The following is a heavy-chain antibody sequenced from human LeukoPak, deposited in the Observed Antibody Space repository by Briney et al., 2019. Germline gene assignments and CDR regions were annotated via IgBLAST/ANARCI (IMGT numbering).Heavy chain of an antibody. V-gene: IGHV3-30*02. CDR3: AELGITMIGGV. CDR2: IRYDGNKK. J-gene: IGHJ6*04. CDR1: EFTFSRYG. Sequence: GGSLRLACAASEFTFSRYGLHWVRQAPGKGLEWVAFIRYDGNKKYYADSVKGRFTISRDNAKNSLYLQMNSLRAEDTAVYYCAELGITMIGGVWGKGTTVTISS. D-gene: IGHD3-10*02.